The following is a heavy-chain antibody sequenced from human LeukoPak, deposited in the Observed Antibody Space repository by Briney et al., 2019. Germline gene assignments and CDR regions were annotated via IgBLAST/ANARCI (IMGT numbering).Heavy chain of an antibody. V-gene: IGHV5-51*01. CDR1: GYTFTKFW. CDR2: IYPDDSDT. J-gene: IGHJ4*02. Sequence: AESLKISCETSGYTFTKFWVGWVRQTPGKGLEWLGMIYPDDSDTRYSPSFQGQVTMSVDKSISIVYLHWSSLKASDTAIYYCVRGKGSGTYYGFDYWGQGTVVSVVS. CDR3: VRGKGSGTYYGFDY. D-gene: IGHD3-10*01.